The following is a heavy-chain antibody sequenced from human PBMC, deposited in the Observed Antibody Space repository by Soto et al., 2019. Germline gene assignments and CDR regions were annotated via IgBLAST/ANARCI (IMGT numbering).Heavy chain of an antibody. CDR3: ARVYDSSGFYYYYGMDV. CDR2: INAGNGNT. D-gene: IGHD3-22*01. Sequence: ASVKVSCKAPGYTFTSYAMHWVRQAPGQRLEWMGWINAGNGNTKYSQKFQGRVTITRDTSASTAYMELSSLRSEDTAVYYCARVYDSSGFYYYYGMDVWGQGTRVTVSS. CDR1: GYTFTSYA. J-gene: IGHJ6*02. V-gene: IGHV1-3*01.